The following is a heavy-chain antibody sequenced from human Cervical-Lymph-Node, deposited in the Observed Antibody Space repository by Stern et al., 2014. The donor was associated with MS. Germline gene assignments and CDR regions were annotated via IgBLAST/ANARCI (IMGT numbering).Heavy chain of an antibody. D-gene: IGHD2/OR15-2a*01. J-gene: IGHJ6*02. CDR2: INPSGGRT. CDR3: ARQNYYNGMDV. Sequence: VQLGQSGAEVKKPGASVKVSCKASGYTFTSDYIHWVRQAPGQGLEWMGIINPSGGRTSYAQKFQGRVTMTRDTSTSTVHMELSSLRSEDTAVYYCARQNYYNGMDVWGQGTTVTVSS. CDR1: GYTFTSDY. V-gene: IGHV1-46*01.